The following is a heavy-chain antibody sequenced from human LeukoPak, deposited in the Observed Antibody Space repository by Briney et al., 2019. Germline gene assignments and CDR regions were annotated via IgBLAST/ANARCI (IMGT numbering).Heavy chain of an antibody. CDR2: IYYSGST. V-gene: IGHV4-59*08. CDR3: ARLAPYSSGPHFDY. CDR1: GGSISSYY. J-gene: IGHJ4*02. Sequence: SETLSLTCTVSGGSISSYYWSWIRQPPGKGLEWIGYIYYSGSTNYNPSLKSRVTISVDTSKNQFSLKLSSVTAADTAMYYCARLAPYSSGPHFDYWGQGILVTVSS. D-gene: IGHD6-19*01.